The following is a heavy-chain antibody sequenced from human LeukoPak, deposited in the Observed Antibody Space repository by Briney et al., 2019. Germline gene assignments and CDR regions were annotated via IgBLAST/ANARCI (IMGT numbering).Heavy chain of an antibody. V-gene: IGHV3-21*04. CDR3: ARSVRCYDSSGYGYVYYYYYMDV. D-gene: IGHD3-22*01. CDR1: GFTFSSYS. J-gene: IGHJ6*03. CDR2: ISSSSSYI. Sequence: GGSLRLSCAASGFTFSSYSMNWVRQAPGKGLEWVSSISSSSSYIYYADSVKGRFTISRDNAKNSLYLQMNSLRAEDTAVYYCARSVRCYDSSGYGYVYYYYYMDVWGKGTTVTISS.